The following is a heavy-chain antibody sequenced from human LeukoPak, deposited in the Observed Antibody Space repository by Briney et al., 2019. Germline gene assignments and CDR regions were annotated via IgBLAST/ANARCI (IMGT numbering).Heavy chain of an antibody. CDR3: TTADILTGYESMDV. J-gene: IGHJ6*02. Sequence: NPGGSLRLSCAASGFTFSSAWMSWVRQAPGKGLEWVGRIKSKTDGGTTDYAAPVKGRFTISRDDSKSTLYLQMNSLKTEDTAVYYCTTADILTGYESMDVWGQGTTVTVSS. CDR2: IKSKTDGGTT. CDR1: GFTFSSAW. V-gene: IGHV3-15*01. D-gene: IGHD3-9*01.